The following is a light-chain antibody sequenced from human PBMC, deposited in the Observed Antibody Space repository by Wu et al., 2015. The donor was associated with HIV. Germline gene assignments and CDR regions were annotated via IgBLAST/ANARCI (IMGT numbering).Light chain of an antibody. CDR3: QQYYTYPLT. J-gene: IGKJ4*01. V-gene: IGKV3-15*01. CDR2: GAS. CDR1: QSVSSN. Sequence: EIVMTQSPATLSVSPGERATLSCRASQSVSSNLAWYQQKPGQAPRLLIYGASTRATGIPARFSGSGSGTEFTLTIGSLQSEDFATYYCQQYYTYPLTFGGGTKVEIK.